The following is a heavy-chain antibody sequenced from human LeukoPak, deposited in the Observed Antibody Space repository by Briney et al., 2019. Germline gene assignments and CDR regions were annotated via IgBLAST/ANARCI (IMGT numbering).Heavy chain of an antibody. CDR2: IRYDGSIK. CDR3: ARPRSRNGENSGSYQIDLDY. J-gene: IGHJ4*02. Sequence: PGGSLRLSCAASAFTFSSYGMHWVRQAPGKGLEWVAFIRYDGSIKYYADSVKGRFTISRDNSQNTLYLQMNSLRAEDTAVYYCARPRSRNGENSGSYQIDLDYWGQGTLVTVSS. D-gene: IGHD1-26*01. CDR1: AFTFSSYG. V-gene: IGHV3-30*02.